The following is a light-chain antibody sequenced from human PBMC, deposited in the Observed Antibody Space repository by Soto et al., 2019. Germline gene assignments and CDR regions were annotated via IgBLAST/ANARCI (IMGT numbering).Light chain of an antibody. V-gene: IGKV3-20*01. Sequence: EVVLTQSPGTLSLSPGERATLSCRASQSVSSSYLAWHQQKPGQAPRLLIYGAASRATGIPDRFSGSGSGTDFTLTISRLEPEDFAVYYCQQYSSSSITFGQGTDWRL. J-gene: IGKJ5*01. CDR2: GAA. CDR1: QSVSSSY. CDR3: QQYSSSSIT.